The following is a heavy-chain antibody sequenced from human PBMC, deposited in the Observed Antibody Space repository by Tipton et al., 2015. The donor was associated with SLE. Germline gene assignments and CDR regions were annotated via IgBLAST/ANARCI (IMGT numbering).Heavy chain of an antibody. CDR2: IYYSGST. J-gene: IGHJ6*02. V-gene: IGHV4-59*01. Sequence: TLSLTCTVSGGSISSYYWSWIRQPPGKGLEWIGYIYYSGSTNYNPSLKSRVTISVDTSKNQFSLKLSSVTAADTAVYYGARGGGVRRMDVWGQGTTVTVSS. CDR3: ARGGGVRRMDV. CDR1: GGSISSYY. D-gene: IGHD3-16*01.